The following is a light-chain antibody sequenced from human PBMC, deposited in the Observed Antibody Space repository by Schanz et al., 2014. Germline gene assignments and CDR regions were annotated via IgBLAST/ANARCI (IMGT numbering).Light chain of an antibody. CDR2: DAS. V-gene: IGKV3-11*01. J-gene: IGKJ2*01. CDR1: QSVSSY. Sequence: EIVLTQSPATLSLSPGERATLSCRASQSVSSYLAWYQQKPGQAPRLLIYDASNRATGIPARFNGSGSGTDFTLTISRLEPEDFAVYYCQQYGSSPRTFGQGTKLEIK. CDR3: QQYGSSPRT.